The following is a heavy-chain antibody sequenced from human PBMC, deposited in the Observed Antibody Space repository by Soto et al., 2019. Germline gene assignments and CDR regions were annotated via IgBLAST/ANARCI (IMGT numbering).Heavy chain of an antibody. CDR3: ARDRGDRNDYYYGVDV. D-gene: IGHD7-27*01. J-gene: IGHJ6*02. CDR1: GASISPYY. V-gene: IGHV4-59*01. Sequence: ETLSLTCSVSGASISPYYWSWIRQPPGKGLEWIGYIYYSGSTNYNPSLKSRVTISLDTSKNQFSLKLSSVTAADTAMYYCARDRGDRNDYYYGVDVWGQGTTVTVS. CDR2: IYYSGST.